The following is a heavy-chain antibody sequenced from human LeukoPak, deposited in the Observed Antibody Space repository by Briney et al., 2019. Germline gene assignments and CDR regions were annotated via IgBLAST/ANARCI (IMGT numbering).Heavy chain of an antibody. J-gene: IGHJ5*02. V-gene: IGHV3-9*01. D-gene: IGHD3-22*01. CDR1: GFTFDDYA. Sequence: GRSLRLSCAASGFTFDDYAMHWVRQAPGKGLEWDSGISWNSGSIGYADSVKGRFTISRDNAKNSLYLQMNSLRAEDTALYYCAKDHSLYYYDSSGYYESWFDPWGQGTLVTVSS. CDR3: AKDHSLYYYDSSGYYESWFDP. CDR2: ISWNSGSI.